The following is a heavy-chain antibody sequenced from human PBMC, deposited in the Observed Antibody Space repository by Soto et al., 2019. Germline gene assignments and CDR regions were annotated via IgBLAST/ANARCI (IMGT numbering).Heavy chain of an antibody. D-gene: IGHD3-16*01. V-gene: IGHV3-15*01. CDR2: IKSRADGETT. J-gene: IGHJ5*02. CDR3: TRPPCGAGCYGLNWFDP. CDR1: GFTFSTAW. Sequence: EVQLVESGGGLVKPGESLRLSCVVSGFTFSTAWMTWVRQAPGKGLEWVGRIKSRADGETTEYAAPVKGRFYISRDDSQNTPYLQMNSLETDDTAVYYCTRPPCGAGCYGLNWFDPWGQGTLVTVSS.